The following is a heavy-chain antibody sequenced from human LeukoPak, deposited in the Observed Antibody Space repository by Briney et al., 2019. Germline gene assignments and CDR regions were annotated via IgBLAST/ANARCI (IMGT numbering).Heavy chain of an antibody. CDR3: ARDPLEMANTPPFFDY. V-gene: IGHV3-30-3*01. D-gene: IGHD5-24*01. CDR2: ISYDGSNK. Sequence: GGSLRPSCAASGFTFSSYAMHWVRQAPGKGLEWVAVISYDGSNKYYADSVKGRFTISRDNSKNTLYLQMNSLRAEDTAVYYCARDPLEMANTPPFFDYWGQGTLVTVSP. J-gene: IGHJ4*02. CDR1: GFTFSSYA.